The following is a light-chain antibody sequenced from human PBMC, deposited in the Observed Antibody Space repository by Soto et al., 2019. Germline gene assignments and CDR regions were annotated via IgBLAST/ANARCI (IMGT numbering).Light chain of an antibody. CDR2: GAS. Sequence: ENVLTQSPGTLSLSPGERATLSCRASQTVRSTDLAWYQQKPGQAPRLLIYGASSRATGIPDRFSGTVSGTDFTLTISRLEPEDFAVYYCQQYGSSPITFGQGTRLEIK. CDR3: QQYGSSPIT. J-gene: IGKJ5*01. CDR1: QTVRSTD. V-gene: IGKV3-20*01.